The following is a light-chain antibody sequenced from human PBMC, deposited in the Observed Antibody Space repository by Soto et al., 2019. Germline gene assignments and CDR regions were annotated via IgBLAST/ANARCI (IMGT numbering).Light chain of an antibody. Sequence: DIVMTQSPLSLPVTPGEPASISCRSNQSLLHSNGYKYLDWYLQKPGQSPQLLIYLGSNRASGVPDRFSGSGSGTDFTLKISRVEAEDVGVFYCIQALQTPWTFGQGTKVEIK. CDR1: QSLLHSNGYKY. J-gene: IGKJ1*01. V-gene: IGKV2-28*01. CDR2: LGS. CDR3: IQALQTPWT.